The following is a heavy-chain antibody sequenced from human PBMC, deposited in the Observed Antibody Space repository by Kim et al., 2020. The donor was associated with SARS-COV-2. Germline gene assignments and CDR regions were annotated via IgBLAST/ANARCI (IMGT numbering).Heavy chain of an antibody. Sequence: YYADSVKGRFTISRDNSKNTLYLQMNSLRAEDTAVYYCAKWVTILYYFDYWGQGTLVTVSS. V-gene: IGHV3-23*01. J-gene: IGHJ4*02. CDR3: AKWVTILYYFDY. D-gene: IGHD5-18*01.